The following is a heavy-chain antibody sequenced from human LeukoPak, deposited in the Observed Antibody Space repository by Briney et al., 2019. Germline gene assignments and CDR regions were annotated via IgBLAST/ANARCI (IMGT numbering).Heavy chain of an antibody. CDR3: AREATTVTIFDY. Sequence: GGSLRLSCAASGFTFSSYSMNWVRQAPGKGLEWVSSISSSSSYIYYADSVKGRFTISRDNAKNSLYLQMNSLRAEDTAVYYCAREATTVTIFDYWGQGTLVTVSS. CDR1: GFTFSSYS. V-gene: IGHV3-21*01. J-gene: IGHJ4*02. CDR2: ISSSSSYI. D-gene: IGHD4-17*01.